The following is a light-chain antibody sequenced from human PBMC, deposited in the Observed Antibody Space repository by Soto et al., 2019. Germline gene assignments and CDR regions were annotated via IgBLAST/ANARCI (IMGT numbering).Light chain of an antibody. CDR1: QSIGRY. CDR3: QQYGSSPIT. CDR2: DAS. Sequence: EIVLTHSPATISLSPVERAPISCMASQSIGRYLAWYQQKPGQSPRLIIYDASNRATGIPARFSGSGSGTDFTLTISRLEPEDFAVYYCQQYGSSPITFGQGTRLEIK. V-gene: IGKV3-20*01. J-gene: IGKJ5*01.